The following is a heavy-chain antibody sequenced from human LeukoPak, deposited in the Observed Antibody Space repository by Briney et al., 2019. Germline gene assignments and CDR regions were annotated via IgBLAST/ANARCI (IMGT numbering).Heavy chain of an antibody. V-gene: IGHV3-23*01. CDR1: GFTFTTYA. Sequence: PGGSLRLSCAASGFTFTTYAMSWVRQAPGKRLEWFPGVTGNGIHTWYADSVKGRFTISRDNSKNTVHLQMNSLRVDDTAVYYCVKGTAEYCTGVTCYEFDSWGQGTLVAVSS. D-gene: IGHD2-15*01. CDR3: VKGTAEYCTGVTCYEFDS. CDR2: VTGNGIHT. J-gene: IGHJ4*02.